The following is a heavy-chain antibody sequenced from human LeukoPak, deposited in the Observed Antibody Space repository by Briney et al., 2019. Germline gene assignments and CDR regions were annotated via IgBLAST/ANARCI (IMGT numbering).Heavy chain of an antibody. CDR2: INPNSGGT. D-gene: IGHD7-27*01. Sequence: GASVKVSCKASGYTFTGYYMHWVRQAPGQGLEWMGWINPNSGGTNYAQKFQGRVTMTRDTSISTAYMELSRLRSDDTAVYYCARNWGSLTLAMYYFDYWGQGTLVTVSS. CDR1: GYTFTGYY. V-gene: IGHV1-2*02. CDR3: ARNWGSLTLAMYYFDY. J-gene: IGHJ4*02.